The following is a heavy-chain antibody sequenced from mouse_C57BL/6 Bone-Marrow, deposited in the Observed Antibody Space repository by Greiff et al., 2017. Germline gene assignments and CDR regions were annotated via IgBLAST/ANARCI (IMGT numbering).Heavy chain of an antibody. CDR3: TTGNFDY. CDR1: GFNIKDDY. Sequence: LQQSGAELVRPGASVKLSCTASGFNIKDDYMHWVKQRPEQGLEWIGWIDPENGDTEYASKFQGKATITADTSSNTAYLQLSSLTSEDTAVYYCTTGNFDYWGQGTTLTVSS. CDR2: IDPENGDT. V-gene: IGHV14-4*01. D-gene: IGHD1-1*02. J-gene: IGHJ2*01.